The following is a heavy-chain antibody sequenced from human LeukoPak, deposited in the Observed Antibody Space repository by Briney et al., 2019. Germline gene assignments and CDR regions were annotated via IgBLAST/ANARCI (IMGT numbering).Heavy chain of an antibody. CDR2: INWNGGST. Sequence: PGGSLRLSCAASGCTFDDYGMSWVRQAPGKGLEWVSGINWNGGSTGYADSVKGRFTISRDNAKNSQYLQMNSLRAEDTALYYCARGPLSPHYYGSGSYLNPFDHWGQGTLVTVSS. J-gene: IGHJ4*02. D-gene: IGHD3-10*01. V-gene: IGHV3-20*04. CDR1: GCTFDDYG. CDR3: ARGPLSPHYYGSGSYLNPFDH.